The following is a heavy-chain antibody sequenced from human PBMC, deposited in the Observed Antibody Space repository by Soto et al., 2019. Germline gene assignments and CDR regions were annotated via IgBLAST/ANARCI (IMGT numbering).Heavy chain of an antibody. D-gene: IGHD4-17*01. Sequence: PSETLSLTCAVSGGSISSGGYSWSWIRQPPGKGLEWIGYIYHSGSTYYNPSLKSRVTISVDRSKNQFSLNLSSVTAADTAVYYCARSLSYGDYAYWGQGTLVTVSS. CDR3: ARSLSYGDYAY. V-gene: IGHV4-30-2*02. CDR2: IYHSGST. CDR1: GGSISSGGYS. J-gene: IGHJ4*02.